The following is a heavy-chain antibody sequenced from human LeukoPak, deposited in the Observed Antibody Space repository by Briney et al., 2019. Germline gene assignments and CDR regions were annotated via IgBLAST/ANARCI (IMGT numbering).Heavy chain of an antibody. J-gene: IGHJ3*02. V-gene: IGHV3-11*01. Sequence: GGSLRLSCAASGFTFSDYYMSWIRQAPGKGLEWVSYISSSGSTIYYADFVKGRFTISRDNAKNSLYLQMNSLEAEDTAVYYCAKVWRWLQLIGAFDIWGQGTMVTVSS. CDR1: GFTFSDYY. D-gene: IGHD5-24*01. CDR3: AKVWRWLQLIGAFDI. CDR2: ISSSGSTI.